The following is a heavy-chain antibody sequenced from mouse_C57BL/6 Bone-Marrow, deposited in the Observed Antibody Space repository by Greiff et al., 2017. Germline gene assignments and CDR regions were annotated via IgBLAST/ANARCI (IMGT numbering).Heavy chain of an antibody. J-gene: IGHJ2*01. CDR2: IDPSDSYT. CDR3: ARDGSSYGYFDY. D-gene: IGHD1-1*01. CDR1: GYTFTRYW. Sequence: QVQLQQPGAELVMPGASVKLSCKASGYTFTRYWMHWVKQRPGQGLEWIGEIDPSDSYTNYNQKFKGKSTLTVDKSSSTAYMQLSSLTSEDSAVYYCARDGSSYGYFDYWGQGTTLTVSS. V-gene: IGHV1-69*01.